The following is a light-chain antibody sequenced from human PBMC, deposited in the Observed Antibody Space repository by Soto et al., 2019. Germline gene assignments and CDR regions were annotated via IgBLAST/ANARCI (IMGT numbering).Light chain of an antibody. V-gene: IGKV3-20*01. CDR1: QSVSINY. Sequence: EIVLTQSPGTLSLSPGETATLSCRASQSVSINYLAWYQQKPGQAPRLLIYGASGRATGIPDRFSGSGSRTEFTLTISRLEPEDFAVYYCQQYGSLSWTFGQGTKVDI. CDR3: QQYGSLSWT. J-gene: IGKJ1*01. CDR2: GAS.